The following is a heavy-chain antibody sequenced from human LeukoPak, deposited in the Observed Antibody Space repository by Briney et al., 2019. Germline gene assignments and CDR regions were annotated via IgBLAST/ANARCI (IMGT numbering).Heavy chain of an antibody. J-gene: IGHJ4*02. Sequence: ASVKVSCKASGYTFTAYYMHWVRQAPGQGLEWMGWISPNSGATNYAQKFQGRATMTRDTSISTAYMEPSGLRSDDTAVYYCARDESGGLNYWGQGTLVTVSS. CDR3: ARDESGGLNY. CDR2: ISPNSGAT. CDR1: GYTFTAYY. V-gene: IGHV1-2*02. D-gene: IGHD2-15*01.